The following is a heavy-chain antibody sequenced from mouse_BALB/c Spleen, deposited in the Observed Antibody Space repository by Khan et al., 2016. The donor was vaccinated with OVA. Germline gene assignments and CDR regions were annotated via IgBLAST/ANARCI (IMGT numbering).Heavy chain of an antibody. CDR1: GYSFTGYY. CDR3: AGGYYYGSSYPYVMDY. CDR2: ITCYNGAT. D-gene: IGHD1-1*01. V-gene: IGHV1S34*01. Sequence: LVKTGASVKISCKASGYSFTGYYIHWVKQSHGKSLEWIGYITCYNGATSYNQKFKGKATFTVDTSSRTAYMQFNSLTSEDSAVYYWAGGYYYGSSYPYVMDYWGQGTSVTVSS. J-gene: IGHJ4*01.